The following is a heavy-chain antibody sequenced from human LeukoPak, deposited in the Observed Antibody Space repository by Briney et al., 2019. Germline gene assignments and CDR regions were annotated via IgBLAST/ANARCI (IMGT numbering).Heavy chain of an antibody. CDR2: ISAYNGNT. V-gene: IGHV1-18*01. D-gene: IGHD6-6*01. J-gene: IGHJ4*02. Sequence: ASVKVSCKASGYTFTSYGISWVRQAPGQGLEWMGWISAYNGNTNYARKFQGRVTMTRDTSISTAYMELSRLRSDDTAVYYCARPQYSSSSADQDFDYWGQGTLVTVSS. CDR3: ARPQYSSSSADQDFDY. CDR1: GYTFTSYG.